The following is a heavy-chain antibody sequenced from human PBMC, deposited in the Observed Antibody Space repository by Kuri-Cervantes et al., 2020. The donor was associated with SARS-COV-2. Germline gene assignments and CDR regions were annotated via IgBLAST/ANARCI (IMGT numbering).Heavy chain of an antibody. V-gene: IGHV3-23*01. D-gene: IGHD6-6*01. J-gene: IGHJ6*02. Sequence: GESLKISCAASGFTFSSYAMSWVRQAPGKGLEWVSAISGSGGSTYYPDSVKGRFTISRDNSKNTLYLQMNSLRAEDTAVYYCAKDLSYSSSPGYYYYYYGMDVWGQGTTVTVSS. CDR3: AKDLSYSSSPGYYYYYYGMDV. CDR2: ISGSGGST. CDR1: GFTFSSYA.